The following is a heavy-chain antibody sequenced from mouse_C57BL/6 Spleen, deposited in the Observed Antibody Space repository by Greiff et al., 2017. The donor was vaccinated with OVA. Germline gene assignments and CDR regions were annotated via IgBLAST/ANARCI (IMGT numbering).Heavy chain of an antibody. CDR2: IYPGDGDT. J-gene: IGHJ4*01. D-gene: IGHD2-1*01. Sequence: VQLVESGPELVKPGASVKISCKASGYAFSSSWMNWVKQRPGKGLEWIGRIYPGDGDTNYNGKFKGKATLTADKSSSTAYMQLSSLTSEDSAVYFCARRIYYGNYDAMDYWGQGTSVTVSS. V-gene: IGHV1-82*01. CDR1: GYAFSSSW. CDR3: ARRIYYGNYDAMDY.